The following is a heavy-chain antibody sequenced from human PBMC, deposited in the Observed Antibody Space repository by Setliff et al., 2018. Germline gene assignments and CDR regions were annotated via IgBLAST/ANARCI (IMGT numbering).Heavy chain of an antibody. CDR3: ATNPYQLLNCDY. CDR2: IYTSGST. J-gene: IGHJ4*02. D-gene: IGHD2-2*01. V-gene: IGHV4-61*09. Sequence: SETLSLTCTVSGGSISSGSYYWSWIRQPAGKGLEWIGHIYTSGSTNYNPSLKSRVTISVDTSKNQFSLKLSSVTAADTAVYYCATNPYQLLNCDYWGQGTLVTVS. CDR1: GGSISSGSYY.